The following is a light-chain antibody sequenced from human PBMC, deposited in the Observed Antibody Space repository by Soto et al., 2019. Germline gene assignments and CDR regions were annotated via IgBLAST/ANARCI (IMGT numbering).Light chain of an antibody. J-gene: IGKJ1*01. Sequence: EIVLTQSPATLSLSPGERATLSCRASQSVGTFFAWYQQKPGQAPRLLIYDASNRATGIPARFSGSGSGTDFTLTISRLEPEDFAVYYCQKCNNWPQWTFGQGTKVDIK. V-gene: IGKV3-11*01. CDR3: QKCNNWPQWT. CDR2: DAS. CDR1: QSVGTF.